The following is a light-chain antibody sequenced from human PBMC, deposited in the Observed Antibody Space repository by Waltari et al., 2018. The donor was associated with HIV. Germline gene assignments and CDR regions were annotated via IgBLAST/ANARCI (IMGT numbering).Light chain of an antibody. Sequence: EIVLTQSPATLSLSPGERATLSCRASQSVDNFLAWYQQKFGQPPRLLIYDASNRATGIPARFRGSGSGTDFTLTISSLEPEDFAVYYCQQRANWPLTFGGGTKVEIK. CDR3: QQRANWPLT. V-gene: IGKV3-11*01. CDR2: DAS. CDR1: QSVDNF. J-gene: IGKJ4*01.